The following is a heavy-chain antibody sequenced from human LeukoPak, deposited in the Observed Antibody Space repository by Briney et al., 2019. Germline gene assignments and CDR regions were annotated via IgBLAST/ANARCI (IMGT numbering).Heavy chain of an antibody. D-gene: IGHD4-17*01. CDR3: ARVRGPTVTTWYFDL. J-gene: IGHJ2*01. CDR2: ISPRSATI. Sequence: AGGSLRLACGASGFTFSTHGMISVRQAPGKGLEWVSYISPRSATIYYADSVKGRFTISRDNARNSLFLQMHSLRAGDTAVYYCARVRGPTVTTWYFDLWGRGTLVTVSS. V-gene: IGHV3-48*01. CDR1: GFTFSTHG.